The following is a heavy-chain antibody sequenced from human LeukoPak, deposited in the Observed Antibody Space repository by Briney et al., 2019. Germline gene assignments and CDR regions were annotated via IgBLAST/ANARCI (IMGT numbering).Heavy chain of an antibody. CDR1: GYTFTGYY. V-gene: IGHV1-2*02. CDR2: INPNSGGT. J-gene: IGHJ4*02. Sequence: ASVKVSCKASGYTFTGYYMHWVRQAPGQGLEWMGWINPNSGGTNYAQKFQGRVTMTRDTSTSTVYMELSSLRSEDTAVYYCARENFGPNWGQGTLVTVSS. CDR3: ARENFGPN. D-gene: IGHD3-10*01.